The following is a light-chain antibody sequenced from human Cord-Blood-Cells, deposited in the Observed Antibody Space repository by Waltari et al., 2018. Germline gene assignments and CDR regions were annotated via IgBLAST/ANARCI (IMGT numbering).Light chain of an antibody. CDR1: SSDVGGYNL. Sequence: QSALTQPAPVSGSLGHSITISCTGTSSDVGGYNLVPWYQQHPGKAPKLMIYEGSKRPSGVSNRFSGSKSGNTASLTISGLQAEDEADYYCCSYAGSSTYVFGTGTKVTVL. CDR3: CSYAGSSTYV. V-gene: IGLV2-23*01. J-gene: IGLJ1*01. CDR2: EGS.